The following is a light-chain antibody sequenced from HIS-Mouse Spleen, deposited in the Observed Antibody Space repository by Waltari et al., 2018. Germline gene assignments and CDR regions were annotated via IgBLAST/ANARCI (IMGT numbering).Light chain of an antibody. CDR3: QVWDSSSDRV. V-gene: IGLV3-21*02. CDR2: DDS. CDR1: HIGSKS. J-gene: IGLJ1*01. Sequence: SYVLTQPPSVSVAPGQTARITCGGNHIGSKSVHWYPQKPGQAPVLVVYDDSDRPSGIPERFSGSNSGNTATLTIRRVEAGDEADYYCQVWDSSSDRVFGTGTKVTVL.